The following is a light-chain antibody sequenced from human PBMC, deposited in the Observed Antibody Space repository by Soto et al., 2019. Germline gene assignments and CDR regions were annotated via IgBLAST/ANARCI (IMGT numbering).Light chain of an antibody. Sequence: EMVLTQSPGTLSFSPGERATLSCRASQSVSSYLAWYQQKPGQAPRLLMYGASSRATGIADRFSGSGSGTDFTLTISRLEPEDVAVYYCQQYGSSPPYTFGQGTKLEI. CDR2: GAS. CDR1: QSVSSY. J-gene: IGKJ2*01. CDR3: QQYGSSPPYT. V-gene: IGKV3-20*01.